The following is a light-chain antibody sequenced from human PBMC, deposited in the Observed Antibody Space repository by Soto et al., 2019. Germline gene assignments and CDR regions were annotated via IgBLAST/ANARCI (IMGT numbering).Light chain of an antibody. CDR1: SSDIGSYNR. CDR2: DDN. J-gene: IGLJ1*01. V-gene: IGLV1-51*01. Sequence: QSALTQPASVSGSPGQSITISCTGTSSDIGSYNRVSWYQQPPGTAPKLLIYDDNKRPSGIPDRFSGSKSGTSATLGITGFQTGDEADYYCGSWDSSLSAYVFGTGTKVTVL. CDR3: GSWDSSLSAYV.